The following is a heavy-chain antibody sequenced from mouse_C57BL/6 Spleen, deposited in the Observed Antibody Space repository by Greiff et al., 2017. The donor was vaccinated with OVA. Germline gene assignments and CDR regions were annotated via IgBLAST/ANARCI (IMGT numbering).Heavy chain of an antibody. V-gene: IGHV1-42*01. J-gene: IGHJ4*01. CDR1: GYSFTGYY. CDR3: ARREITTVVAAYYYAMDY. Sequence: EVQLQQSGPELVKPGASVKISCKASGYSFTGYYMNWVKQSPEKSLEWIGEINPSTGGTTYNQKFKAKATLTVDKSSSTAYMQLKSLTSEDSAVYYCARREITTVVAAYYYAMDYWGQGTSVTVSS. D-gene: IGHD1-1*01. CDR2: INPSTGGT.